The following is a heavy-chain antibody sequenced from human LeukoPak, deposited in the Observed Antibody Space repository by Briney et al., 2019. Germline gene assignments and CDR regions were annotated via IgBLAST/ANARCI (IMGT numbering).Heavy chain of an antibody. CDR3: ARDWRYCSGSSCSYYFDH. Sequence: SETLSLTCTVSGVSISTYYWSWVRQPAGKGLEWIGRIYTSGSTNYNPSLNSRVTISVDKSKNHLSLKLSSVTPADTAVYYCARDWRYCSGSSCSYYFDHWGQGALVTVSS. J-gene: IGHJ4*02. CDR2: IYTSGST. V-gene: IGHV4-4*07. CDR1: GVSISTYY. D-gene: IGHD2-15*01.